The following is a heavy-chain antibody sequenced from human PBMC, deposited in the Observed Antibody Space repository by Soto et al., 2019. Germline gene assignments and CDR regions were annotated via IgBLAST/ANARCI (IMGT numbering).Heavy chain of an antibody. CDR2: INPSGGST. CDR3: ARERPYYYGSGSYYTDIGY. CDR1: GYAFTSDY. D-gene: IGHD3-10*01. V-gene: IGHV1-46*03. Sequence: ASVKVSCKASGYAFTSDYMRWVRKTPGQGIEWMGIINPSGGSTSYAQKFQGRVTMTRDTSTSTVYVELSSLRSEDTAVYYCARERPYYYGSGSYYTDIGYWGQGTLVTVSS. J-gene: IGHJ4*02.